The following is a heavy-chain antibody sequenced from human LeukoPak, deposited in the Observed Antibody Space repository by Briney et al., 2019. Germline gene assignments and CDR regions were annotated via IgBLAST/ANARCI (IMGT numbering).Heavy chain of an antibody. J-gene: IGHJ6*02. CDR3: AKAYSYGLYYYYGMDV. V-gene: IGHV3-30*02. CDR2: IRYDGSNK. CDR1: GFTFSSYG. Sequence: GGSLRLSCAASGFTFSSYGMHWVRQAPGKGLEWVAFIRYDGSNKYYADSVKGRFTIPRDNSKNTLYLQMNSLRDEDTAVYYCAKAYSYGLYYYYGMDVWGQGTTVTVSS. D-gene: IGHD5-18*01.